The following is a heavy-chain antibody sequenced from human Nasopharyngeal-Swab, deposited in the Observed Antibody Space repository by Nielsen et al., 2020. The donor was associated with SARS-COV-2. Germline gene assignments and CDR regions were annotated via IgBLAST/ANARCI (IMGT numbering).Heavy chain of an antibody. CDR1: GFTFHSDW. J-gene: IGHJ4*02. D-gene: IGHD5-24*01. CDR3: ARASDPPVQLFLPPDY. CDR2: IDQSGLEE. Sequence: GGSLRLSCVASGFTFHSDWMNWVRQAPGKGLEWVANIDQSGLEEYYVDSVKGRFTISRDNAKNSLFLQMNSLRADDTAVYYCARASDPPVQLFLPPDYWGQGTLVTVSS. V-gene: IGHV3-7*01.